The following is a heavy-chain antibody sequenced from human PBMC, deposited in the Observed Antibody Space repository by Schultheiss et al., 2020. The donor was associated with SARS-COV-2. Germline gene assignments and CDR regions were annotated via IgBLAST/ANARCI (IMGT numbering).Heavy chain of an antibody. Sequence: GESLKISCAASGFTFVDYAMHWVRQAPGKGLEWVAVISYDGTNKNYVDSVKGRFTISRDNAKNSLYLQMNSLRAEDTAVYYCARDLLGDGYNYFADYWGQGTLVTVSS. V-gene: IGHV3-30*03. CDR3: ARDLLGDGYNYFADY. CDR1: GFTFVDYA. J-gene: IGHJ4*02. D-gene: IGHD5-24*01. CDR2: ISYDGTNK.